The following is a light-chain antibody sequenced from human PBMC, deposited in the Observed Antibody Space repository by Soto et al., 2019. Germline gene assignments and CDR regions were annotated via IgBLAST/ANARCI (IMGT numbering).Light chain of an antibody. CDR1: QTINSN. Sequence: ETVMTQSPATLSVSPGERATLSCRASQTINSNLAWYQQKHGQPPRLLIYGASTRATGIPARFSGSGSGTEFTLTISSLQSEDFAVYYCQQYDNWPPITFGQGTRLEIK. V-gene: IGKV3-15*01. CDR3: QQYDNWPPIT. J-gene: IGKJ5*01. CDR2: GAS.